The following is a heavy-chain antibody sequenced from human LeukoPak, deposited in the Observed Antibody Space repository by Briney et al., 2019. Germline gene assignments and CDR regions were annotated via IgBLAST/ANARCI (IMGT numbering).Heavy chain of an antibody. Sequence: ASVKVSCKASGGTFSSYAISWVRQAPGQGLEWVGGIIPIFGTANYAQKFQGRVTITTDESTSTAYMELSSLRSEDTAVYYCARVGGHLASYYDSSGYYSYFDYWGQGTLVTVSS. CDR3: ARVGGHLASYYDSSGYYSYFDY. J-gene: IGHJ4*02. V-gene: IGHV1-69*05. CDR1: GGTFSSYA. D-gene: IGHD3-22*01. CDR2: IIPIFGTA.